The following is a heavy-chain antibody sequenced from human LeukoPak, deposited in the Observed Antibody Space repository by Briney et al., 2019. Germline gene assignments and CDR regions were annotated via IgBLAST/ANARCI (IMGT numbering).Heavy chain of an antibody. CDR3: ARDSLYCSGGSCYWVRAFDI. CDR1: GFTFSDAW. J-gene: IGHJ3*02. V-gene: IGHV3-11*06. Sequence: GGSLRLSCAASGFTFSDAWMSWVRQAPGKGLEWVSYISSSSSYTNYADSVKGRFTISRDNAKNSLYLQMNSLRAEDTAVYYCARDSLYCSGGSCYWVRAFDIWGQGTMVTVSS. D-gene: IGHD2-15*01. CDR2: ISSSSSYT.